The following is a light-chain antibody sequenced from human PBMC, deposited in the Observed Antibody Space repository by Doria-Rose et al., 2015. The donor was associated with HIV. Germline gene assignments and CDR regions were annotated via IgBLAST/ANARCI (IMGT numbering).Light chain of an antibody. CDR1: QSFSSNY. CDR3: HQYGTSWT. V-gene: IGKV3-20*01. Sequence: IGMTLALGTLSLTPEERATLSCRASQSFSSNYLTWYQQKPVQALSLLIYDGSTRATGIPDRFSASGSGTDLTLTINRLEPEDFALYYCHQYGTSWTFGQGTKVEI. CDR2: DGS. J-gene: IGKJ1*01.